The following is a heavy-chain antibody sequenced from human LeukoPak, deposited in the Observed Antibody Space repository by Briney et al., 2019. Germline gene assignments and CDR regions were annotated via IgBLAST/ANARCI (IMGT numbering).Heavy chain of an antibody. V-gene: IGHV3-21*01. CDR1: EFSVGSNY. D-gene: IGHD1-20*01. J-gene: IGHJ4*02. Sequence: PGGSLRLSCAASEFSVGSNYMTWVRQAPGKGLEWVSSISSSSSYIYYADSVKGRFTISRDNAKNSLYLQMNSLRAEDTAVYYCARLLVYNSGGEAFDHWGQGTLVTVSS. CDR2: ISSSSSYI. CDR3: ARLLVYNSGGEAFDH.